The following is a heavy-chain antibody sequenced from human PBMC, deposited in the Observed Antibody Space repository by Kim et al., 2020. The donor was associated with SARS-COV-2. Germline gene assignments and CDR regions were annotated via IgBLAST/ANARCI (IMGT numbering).Heavy chain of an antibody. Sequence: GGSLRLSCAASGFIFRNYGMHWVRQAPGKGLEWVAVIWYDGSNKYYADSVKGRFTISRDNSKNTLYLQMNSLRAEDTAVYYCAKAPADGDYYYWGQGNLVTLSS. CDR3: AKAPADGDYYY. CDR2: IWYDGSNK. CDR1: GFIFRNYG. D-gene: IGHD4-17*01. V-gene: IGHV3-33*06. J-gene: IGHJ4*02.